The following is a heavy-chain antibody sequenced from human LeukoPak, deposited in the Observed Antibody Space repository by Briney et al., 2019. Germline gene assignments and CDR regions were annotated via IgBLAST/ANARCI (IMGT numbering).Heavy chain of an antibody. J-gene: IGHJ4*02. Sequence: GGSLRLSCAASGFTVSSNYMSWVRQAPGKGLEWVSAISGSGGSTYYADSVKGRFTISRDNSKNTLYLQMNSLRAEDTAVYYCANYGSGSYGGVSDYWGQGTLVTVSS. CDR1: GFTVSSNY. V-gene: IGHV3-23*01. D-gene: IGHD3-10*01. CDR3: ANYGSGSYGGVSDY. CDR2: ISGSGGST.